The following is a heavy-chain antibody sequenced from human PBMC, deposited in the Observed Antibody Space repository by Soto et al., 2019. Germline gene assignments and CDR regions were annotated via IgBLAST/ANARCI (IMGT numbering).Heavy chain of an antibody. CDR3: ARGGVVTATPNYFDY. V-gene: IGHV1-69*06. J-gene: IGHJ4*02. CDR1: GGTFSSYA. Sequence: SVKVSFKASGGTFSSYAISLLLHAPVQLLEWMGGIIPIFGTANYAQKFQGRVTITADKSTSTAYMELSSLRSEDTAVYYCARGGVVTATPNYFDYWGQGTLVTVSS. D-gene: IGHD2-21*02. CDR2: IIPIFGTA.